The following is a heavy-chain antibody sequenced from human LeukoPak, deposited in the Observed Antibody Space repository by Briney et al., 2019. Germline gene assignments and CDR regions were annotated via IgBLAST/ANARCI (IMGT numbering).Heavy chain of an antibody. V-gene: IGHV4-39*07. Sequence: PSETLSLTCTVSGGSISSSSYYWGWIRQPPGKGLEWIGSIYYSGSTYYNPSLKSRVTISVDTSKNQFSLKLSSVTAADTAVYYCAREGGYDYLDWFDPWGQGTLVTVSS. D-gene: IGHD5-12*01. CDR2: IYYSGST. J-gene: IGHJ5*02. CDR1: GGSISSSSYY. CDR3: AREGGYDYLDWFDP.